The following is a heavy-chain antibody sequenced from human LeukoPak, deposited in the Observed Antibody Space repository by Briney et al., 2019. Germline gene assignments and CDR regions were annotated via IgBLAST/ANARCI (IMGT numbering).Heavy chain of an antibody. CDR3: ARLLRPGGRTGDAFDI. V-gene: IGHV4-59*08. CDR1: GDSISAHH. J-gene: IGHJ3*02. D-gene: IGHD1-26*01. CDR2: FYDSGDF. Sequence: KSSETLSLTCTVSGDSISAHHWTWIRQAPGTGLQWIGYFYDSGDFNYNPSLRSRVTILTDICTNQLSLTLSSVTAADTAMYYCARLLRPGGRTGDAFDIWGQGTMVTVSS.